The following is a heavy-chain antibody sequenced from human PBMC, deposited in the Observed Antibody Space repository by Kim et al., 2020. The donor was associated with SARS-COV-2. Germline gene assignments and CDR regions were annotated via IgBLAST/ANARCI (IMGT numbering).Heavy chain of an antibody. CDR3: ARDTRDYYGMDV. V-gene: IGHV3-33*01. Sequence: YYADSVKGRFPISRDNSKNTLYLQMNSLRADDTAVYYCARDTRDYYGMDVWGQGTTVTVSS. J-gene: IGHJ6*02.